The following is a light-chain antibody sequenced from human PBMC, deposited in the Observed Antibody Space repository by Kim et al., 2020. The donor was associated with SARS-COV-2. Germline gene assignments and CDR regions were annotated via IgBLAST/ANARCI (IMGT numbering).Light chain of an antibody. CDR1: SSDVVGYNF. J-gene: IGLJ2*01. Sequence: GQSITLSCTGTSSDVVGYNFVSWYQQRPGKAPQLMIYEVKYRPSGVSNRFSGSKSVNTASLTISGPQAEDEADYYCSSYTSSHTVIFGGGTQLTVL. CDR2: EVK. CDR3: SSYTSSHTVI. V-gene: IGLV2-14*03.